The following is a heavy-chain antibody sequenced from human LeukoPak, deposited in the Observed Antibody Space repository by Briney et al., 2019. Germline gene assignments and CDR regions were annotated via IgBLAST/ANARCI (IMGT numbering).Heavy chain of an antibody. CDR1: GYSISSGYY. J-gene: IGHJ5*02. CDR3: ARQGLYGDYLWFDP. V-gene: IGHV4-61*01. Sequence: PSETLSLTCTVSGYSISSGYYWSWIRQPPGKGLEWIGYIYYSGSTNYNPSLKSRVTISVDTSKNQFSLKLSSVTAADTAVYYCARQGLYGDYLWFDPWGQGTLVTVSS. D-gene: IGHD4-17*01. CDR2: IYYSGST.